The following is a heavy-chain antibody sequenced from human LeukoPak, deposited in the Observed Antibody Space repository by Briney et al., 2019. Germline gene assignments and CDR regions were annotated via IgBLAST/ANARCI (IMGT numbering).Heavy chain of an antibody. V-gene: IGHV1-18*01. CDR1: GYTFTSYG. Sequence: ASVKVSCKASGYTFTSYGISWVRQAPGQGLECMGWISAYNGNTNYAQKLQGRVTMTTDTSTSTAYMELRSLRSDDTAVYYCARDVTMIARRHAFDIWGQGTMVTVSS. CDR2: ISAYNGNT. D-gene: IGHD3-22*01. CDR3: ARDVTMIARRHAFDI. J-gene: IGHJ3*02.